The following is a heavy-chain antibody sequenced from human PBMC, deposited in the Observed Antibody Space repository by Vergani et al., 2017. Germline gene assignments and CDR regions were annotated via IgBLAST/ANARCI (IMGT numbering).Heavy chain of an antibody. D-gene: IGHD3-22*01. Sequence: QVQLVESGGCLVKPGGSLRLSCAASGFTFSDYYMSWIRQAPGKGLEWVSYISSSGSTIYYADSVKGRFTISRDNAKNSLYLQMNSLRAEDTAVYYCARDEYDSSGYYNYYYYYMDVWGKGTTVTVSS. CDR1: GFTFSDYY. CDR3: ARDEYDSSGYYNYYYYYMDV. J-gene: IGHJ6*03. CDR2: ISSSGSTI. V-gene: IGHV3-11*01.